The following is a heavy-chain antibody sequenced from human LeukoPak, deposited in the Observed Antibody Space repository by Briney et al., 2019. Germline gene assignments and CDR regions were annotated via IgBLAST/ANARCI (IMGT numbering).Heavy chain of an antibody. CDR3: ARNGWVSVVLEGWFDY. CDR1: GYTFTSYD. Sequence: GASVKVSCKASGYTFTSYDINWVRQATGQGLEWMGWMNPNSGNTGYAQKFQGRVTMTRNTSISTAYMELSSLRSEDTAVYYCARNGWVSVVLEGWFDYWGQGTLVTVSS. V-gene: IGHV1-8*01. CDR2: MNPNSGNT. J-gene: IGHJ4*02. D-gene: IGHD4-23*01.